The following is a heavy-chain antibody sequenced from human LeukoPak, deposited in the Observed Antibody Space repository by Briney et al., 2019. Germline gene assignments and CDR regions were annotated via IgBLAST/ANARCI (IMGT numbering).Heavy chain of an antibody. J-gene: IGHJ6*03. CDR3: ARLGYDFWSSYYTDPYYYYYMDV. CDR1: GGSFSGYY. D-gene: IGHD3-3*01. CDR2: INHSGST. V-gene: IGHV4-34*01. Sequence: SETLSLTCAVYGGSFSGYYWSWIRQPPGKGLEWIGEINHSGSTNYNPSLKSRVTISVDTSKNQFSLKLSSVTAADTAVYYCARLGYDFWSSYYTDPYYYYYMDVWAKGPRSPSP.